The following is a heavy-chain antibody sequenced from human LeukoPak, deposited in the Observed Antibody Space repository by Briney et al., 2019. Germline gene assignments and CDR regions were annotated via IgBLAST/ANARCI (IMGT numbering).Heavy chain of an antibody. CDR3: AGTSSGYYSTDY. V-gene: IGHV4-38-2*02. CDR1: GYSSSIDYY. J-gene: IGHJ4*02. D-gene: IGHD5-12*01. CDR2: IHRSGRT. Sequence: KPSETLSLTCTVSGYSSSIDYYWGWIRQSPGKGLEWIGSIHRSGRTYYNPSLKSRVTISGDTSKSQFSLRLTSVTAADTAVYYCAGTSSGYYSTDYWGQGTLVTVSS.